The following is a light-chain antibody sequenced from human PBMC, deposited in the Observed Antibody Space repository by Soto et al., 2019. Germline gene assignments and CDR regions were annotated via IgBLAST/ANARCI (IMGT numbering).Light chain of an antibody. Sequence: DIQMTQSPSSVAASVGDRVSITCRASQGISSWLAWYQQKPEKAPNFLIYAASTLQSGVPSRFSGSGSGSDFILSISSLHPEDFATYYCQKANRFPLTFGPGTKADI. CDR3: QKANRFPLT. J-gene: IGKJ3*01. CDR2: AAS. CDR1: QGISSW. V-gene: IGKV1-12*01.